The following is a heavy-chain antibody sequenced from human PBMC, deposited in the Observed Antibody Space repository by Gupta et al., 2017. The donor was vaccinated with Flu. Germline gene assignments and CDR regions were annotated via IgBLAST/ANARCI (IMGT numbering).Heavy chain of an antibody. CDR1: SYC. CDR3: ARSNRDGYNVFDN. CDR2: IISGSGGTI. D-gene: IGHD5-12*01. Sequence: SYCMNWVRQAPGKGLEWISYIISGSGGTIYYAASVKGRFTISRDNARNSLDLQMNSLRVEDTAVYFCARSNRDGYNVFDNWGQGTLVTVSS. J-gene: IGHJ4*02. V-gene: IGHV3-48*01.